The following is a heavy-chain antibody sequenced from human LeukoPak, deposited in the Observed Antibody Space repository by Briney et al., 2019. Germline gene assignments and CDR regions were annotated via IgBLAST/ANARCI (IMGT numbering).Heavy chain of an antibody. J-gene: IGHJ4*02. D-gene: IGHD1-26*01. Sequence: GGSLRLSCAASGFTFSDYYMSWIRQAPGKGLEWVSYITNSGSTVYYIDSVKGRFTISRDNAKNSLYLQMHSLRAEDTAVYYCARDRGIVGPTGYYFDYWGQGTLVTVSS. CDR3: ARDRGIVGPTGYYFDY. CDR1: GFTFSDYY. CDR2: ITNSGSTV. V-gene: IGHV3-11*01.